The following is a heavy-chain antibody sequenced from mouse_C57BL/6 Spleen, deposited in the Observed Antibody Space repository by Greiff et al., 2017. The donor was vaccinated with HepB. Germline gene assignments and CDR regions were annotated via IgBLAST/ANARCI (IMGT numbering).Heavy chain of an antibody. D-gene: IGHD2-3*01. CDR3: ASFYDGYYVGFAY. Sequence: VQLQQSGPELVKPGASVKISCKASGYTFTDYYMNWVKQSHGKSLEWIGDINPNNGGTSYNQKFKGKATLTVDKSSSTAYMELRSLTSEDSAVYYCASFYDGYYVGFAYWGQGTLVTVSA. CDR1: GYTFTDYY. CDR2: INPNNGGT. J-gene: IGHJ3*01. V-gene: IGHV1-26*01.